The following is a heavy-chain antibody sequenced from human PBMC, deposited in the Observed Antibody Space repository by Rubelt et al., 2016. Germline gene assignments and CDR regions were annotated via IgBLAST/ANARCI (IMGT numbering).Heavy chain of an antibody. V-gene: IGHV6-1*01. CDR1: GDSVSSNTVV. CDR2: TYYRSKWYY. D-gene: IGHD6-13*01. Sequence: QVQLQQSGPGLVKPSQTLSLTCAISGDSVSSNTVVWHWIRQSPSRGLEWLGRTYYRSKWYYEYAVSVKSRISIDPDTSKNQFSLQLKSVTPDDTAVYYWARGIRAEAGPKPTVDPWGQGPWSPSPQ. J-gene: IGHJ5*02. CDR3: ARGIRAEAGPKPTVDP.